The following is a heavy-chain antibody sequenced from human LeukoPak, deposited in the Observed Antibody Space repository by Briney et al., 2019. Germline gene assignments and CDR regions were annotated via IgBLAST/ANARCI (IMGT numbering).Heavy chain of an antibody. CDR3: ASQYDFWSGYYNY. CDR2: IYYSGTT. D-gene: IGHD3-3*01. Sequence: SETLSLTCTVSGGSVSSSGFYWGWIRQPPGKGLEWIGGIYYSGTTYYNPSLKSRVTISVDTSKNQFSLKLSSVTAADTAVYYCASQYDFWSGYYNYWGQGTLVTVSS. CDR1: GGSVSSSGFY. V-gene: IGHV4-39*07. J-gene: IGHJ4*02.